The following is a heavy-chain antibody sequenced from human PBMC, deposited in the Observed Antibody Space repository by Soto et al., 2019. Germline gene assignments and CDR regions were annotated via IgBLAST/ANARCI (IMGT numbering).Heavy chain of an antibody. V-gene: IGHV3-23*01. CDR2: ISGSGGST. D-gene: IGHD6-13*01. J-gene: IGHJ6*03. CDR1: GFTFSSYA. CDR3: AKSLGTIAAAGTAYYYYYYYMDV. Sequence: GGSLRLSCAASGFTFSSYAMSWVRQAPGKGLEWVSAISGSGGSTYYADSVKGRFTISRDNSKNTLYLQMNSLRAEDTAVYYCAKSLGTIAAAGTAYYYYYYYMDVWGKGTTVTVSS.